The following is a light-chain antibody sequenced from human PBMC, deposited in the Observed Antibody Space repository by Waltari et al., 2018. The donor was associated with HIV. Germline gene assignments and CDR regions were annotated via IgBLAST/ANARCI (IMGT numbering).Light chain of an antibody. CDR3: ASWDDSLSVV. Sequence: QSALTQPPSASGTPGQRVTISCSGSSSNIGRTYVYWYLQLPGTAPKLLIYRNKQRPSGVPDRFSGSKSGTSASLAISGLRSEDEADYYCASWDDSLSVVFGGGTKLTVL. CDR2: RNK. CDR1: SSNIGRTY. V-gene: IGLV1-47*01. J-gene: IGLJ2*01.